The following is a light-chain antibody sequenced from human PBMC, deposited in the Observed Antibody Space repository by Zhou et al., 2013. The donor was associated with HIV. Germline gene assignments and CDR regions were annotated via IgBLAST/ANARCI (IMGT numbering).Light chain of an antibody. CDR1: QSISDW. CDR2: KAS. J-gene: IGKJ1*01. V-gene: IGKV1-5*03. Sequence: DIQMTQSPSTLSASVGGRVTITCRASQSISDWLAWYQQKPGKAPKLLIYKASTLESGVPSRFSGSGSGTEFYLTISSLQPDDFATYFCQQYNSYPRTFGPGTKVE. CDR3: QQYNSYPRT.